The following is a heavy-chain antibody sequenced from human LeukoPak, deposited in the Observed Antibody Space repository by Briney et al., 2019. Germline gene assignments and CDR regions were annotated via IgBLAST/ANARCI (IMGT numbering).Heavy chain of an antibody. CDR3: ARDTYSNYVGYYFDY. D-gene: IGHD4-11*01. V-gene: IGHV3-33*01. Sequence: PGGSLRLSCAASGFTFSSYGMHWVRQAPGKGLEWVAVIWYDGSNKYYADSVKGRFTISRDNSKNTLYLQMNSLRAEDTAVYYCARDTYSNYVGYYFDYWGQGTLVTVSS. CDR2: IWYDGSNK. CDR1: GFTFSSYG. J-gene: IGHJ4*02.